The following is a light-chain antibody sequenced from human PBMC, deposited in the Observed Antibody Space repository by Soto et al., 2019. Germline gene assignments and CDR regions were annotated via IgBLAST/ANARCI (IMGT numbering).Light chain of an antibody. Sequence: QSVLTQPPSVTAAPGQKVTISCSGSSSNIGGNSVSWYQQRPGTAPKHLSYDDNKRPTGNPDRCSGSKTGTSATQGITGYPSGVVAVYYCGSWDSSMSADVFGSGTQGTVL. CDR1: SSNIGGNS. J-gene: IGLJ1*01. V-gene: IGLV1-51*01. CDR2: DDN. CDR3: GSWDSSMSADV.